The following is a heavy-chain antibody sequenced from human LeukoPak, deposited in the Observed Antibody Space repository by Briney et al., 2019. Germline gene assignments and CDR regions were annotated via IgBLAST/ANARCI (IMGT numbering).Heavy chain of an antibody. CDR2: IRYDGGNK. CDR3: AKDRDDYVWGSYLGAFDI. V-gene: IGHV3-30*02. CDR1: GFTFSSYG. D-gene: IGHD3-16*01. Sequence: GGSLRLSCGASGFTFSSYGMHWVRQAPGKGLEWVAFIRYDGGNKNYADSVKGRFTISRDNSKNTLYLQMNSLRAEDTAVFYCAKDRDDYVWGSYLGAFDIWGQGTMVTVSS. J-gene: IGHJ3*02.